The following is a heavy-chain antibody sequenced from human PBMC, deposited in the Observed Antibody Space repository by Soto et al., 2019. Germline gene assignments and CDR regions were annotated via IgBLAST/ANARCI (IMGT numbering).Heavy chain of an antibody. D-gene: IGHD3-22*01. V-gene: IGHV1-3*01. CDR1: GYTFTSYA. CDR2: INAGNGNT. J-gene: IGHJ6*02. Sequence: ASVKVSCKASGYTFTSYAMHWVRQAPGQRLEWVGWINAGNGNTKYSQKFQGHVTISADKSISTAYLQWNNLEASDTAIYYCARLRNFYDSLNYAMDVWGQGTTVTVSS. CDR3: ARLRNFYDSLNYAMDV.